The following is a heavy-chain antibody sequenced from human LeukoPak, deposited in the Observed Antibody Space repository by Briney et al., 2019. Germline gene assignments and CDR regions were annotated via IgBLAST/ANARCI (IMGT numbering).Heavy chain of an antibody. CDR2: ISGYNGNT. Sequence: GASVKVSCKASGYTFTTYGISWVRQAPGQGLEWMGWISGYNGNTNYAQKLQGRVTMTTDTSTSTAYMELRSLRSDDTAVYYCAREYRGQWLGQREWFDPWGQGTLVTVSS. D-gene: IGHD6-19*01. J-gene: IGHJ5*02. CDR1: GYTFTTYG. CDR3: AREYRGQWLGQREWFDP. V-gene: IGHV1-18*01.